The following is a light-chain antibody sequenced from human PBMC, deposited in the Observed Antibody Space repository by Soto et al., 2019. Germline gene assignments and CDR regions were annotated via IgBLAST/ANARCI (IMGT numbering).Light chain of an antibody. Sequence: EFVLTQSPGTLSLSPGERATLSCRASQTVRNNYLAWYQQKPGQAPRLLIYDASNRATGIPARFSGSGSGTEFTLTISSLEPEDFAVYNCQQHSDWPLTFGGGTKVDIK. CDR1: QTVRNNY. CDR3: QQHSDWPLT. J-gene: IGKJ4*01. CDR2: DAS. V-gene: IGKV3-11*01.